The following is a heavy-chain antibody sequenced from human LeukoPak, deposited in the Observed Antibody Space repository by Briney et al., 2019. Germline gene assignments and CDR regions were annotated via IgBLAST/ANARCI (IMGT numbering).Heavy chain of an antibody. V-gene: IGHV4-61*02. D-gene: IGHD3-16*01. J-gene: IGHJ5*02. CDR2: IYTSGST. Sequence: PSETLSLTCTVSGGSISSGSYYWSWIRQPAGKGLEWIGRIYTSGSTNYNPSLKSRVTISVDTSKNQFSLKLSSVTAADTAVYYCARDGGPWFDPGAREPWSPSRQ. CDR1: GGSISSGSYY. CDR3: ARDGGPWFDP.